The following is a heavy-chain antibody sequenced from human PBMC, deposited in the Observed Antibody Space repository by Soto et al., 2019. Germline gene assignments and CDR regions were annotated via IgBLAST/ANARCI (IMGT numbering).Heavy chain of an antibody. D-gene: IGHD3-22*01. CDR3: ARATYYYDSSGYYGYYFDY. J-gene: IGHJ4*03. V-gene: IGHV4-59*01. CDR1: GGSISSYY. CDR2: IYYSGST. Sequence: SETLSLTCTVSGGSISSYYWSWIRQPPGKGLEWIGYIYYSGSTNYNSSLKSRVTISVDTSKNQLSLKLSSVTAADTAVYYCARATYYYDSSGYYGYYFDYWGQGTTVTVSS.